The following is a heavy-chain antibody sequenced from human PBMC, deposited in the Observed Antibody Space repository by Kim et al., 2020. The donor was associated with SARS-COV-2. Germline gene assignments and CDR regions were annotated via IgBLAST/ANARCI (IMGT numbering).Heavy chain of an antibody. Sequence: NYNPTLKSRVPNSVDQSKNQFSLKLGSGTAADTAVYYCARQRMATRFFDYWGQGTLVTVSS. V-gene: IGHV4-59*08. CDR3: ARQRMATRFFDY. J-gene: IGHJ4*02.